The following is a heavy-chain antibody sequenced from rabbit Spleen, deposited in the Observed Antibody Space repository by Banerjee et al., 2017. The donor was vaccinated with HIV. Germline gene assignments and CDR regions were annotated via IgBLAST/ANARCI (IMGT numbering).Heavy chain of an antibody. CDR1: GFSFSSSYY. CDR2: IYAGSSGST. Sequence: HSLVESGGDLVKPGASLTLTCTAAGFSFSSSYYMCWVRQAPGKGLEWIACIYAGSSGSTYYASWAKGRFTSSKPSSTTVTLQMTSLTAADTAAYFGARDLNAGYAGYGYEYYFNLWGPGTLVTVS. V-gene: IGHV1S40*01. D-gene: IGHD6-1*01. CDR3: ARDLNAGYAGYGYEYYFNL. J-gene: IGHJ4*01.